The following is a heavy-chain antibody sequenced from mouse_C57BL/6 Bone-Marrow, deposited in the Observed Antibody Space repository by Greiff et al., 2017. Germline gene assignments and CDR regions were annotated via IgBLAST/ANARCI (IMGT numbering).Heavy chain of an antibody. CDR3: ARWCGTTVVATDFDY. V-gene: IGHV1-19*01. D-gene: IGHD1-1*01. CDR1: GYTFTDYY. CDR2: INPYNGGT. Sequence: VQLQQSGPVLVKPGASVKMSCKASGYTFTDYYMNWVKQSHGKSLEWIGVINPYNGGTSYNQKFKGKATLTVDKSSSTAYMELNSLTSEDSAVYYCARWCGTTVVATDFDYWGQGTTLTVSS. J-gene: IGHJ2*01.